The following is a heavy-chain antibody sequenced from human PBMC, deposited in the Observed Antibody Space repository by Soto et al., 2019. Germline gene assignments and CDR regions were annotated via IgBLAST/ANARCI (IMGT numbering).Heavy chain of an antibody. CDR1: GFTFSSYA. CDR3: AKDEGYSGYDYTFDY. J-gene: IGHJ4*02. V-gene: IGHV3-23*01. CDR2: ISGSGGST. Sequence: PGGSLRLSCAASGFTFSSYAMSWVRQAPGKGLEWVSAISGSGGSTYYADSVKGRFTISRDNSKNTLYLQMNSLRAEDTAVYYCAKDEGYSGYDYTFDYWGQGTLVTRLL. D-gene: IGHD5-12*01.